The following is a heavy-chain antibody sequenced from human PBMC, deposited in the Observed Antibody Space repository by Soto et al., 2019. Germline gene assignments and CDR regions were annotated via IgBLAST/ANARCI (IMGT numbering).Heavy chain of an antibody. V-gene: IGHV3-30*18. CDR2: ISYDGSNK. Sequence: QVQLVESGGGVVQPGRSLRLSCAASGFTFSSYGMHWVRQAPGKGLEWVAVISYDGSNKYYADSVKGRFTISRDNSKNTLYLQMNSLRAEDTAVYYCANDQFPSMIVVVIAFFDYWGQGTLVTVSS. D-gene: IGHD3-22*01. CDR3: ANDQFPSMIVVVIAFFDY. CDR1: GFTFSSYG. J-gene: IGHJ4*02.